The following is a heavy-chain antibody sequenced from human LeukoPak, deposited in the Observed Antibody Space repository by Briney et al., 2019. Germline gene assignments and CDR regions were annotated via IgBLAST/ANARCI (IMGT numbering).Heavy chain of an antibody. D-gene: IGHD6-19*01. J-gene: IGHJ4*02. CDR3: ARGSGWYRRFDY. CDR2: INHSGST. Sequence: SETLSLTCAVYGGSFSGYYWSWIRQPPGKGLEWIGEINHSGSTNYNPSLKSRVTISVDTSKNQFSLKLSSVTAADTAVYYCARGSGWYRRFDYWGQGTLVTVSS. V-gene: IGHV4-34*01. CDR1: GGSFSGYY.